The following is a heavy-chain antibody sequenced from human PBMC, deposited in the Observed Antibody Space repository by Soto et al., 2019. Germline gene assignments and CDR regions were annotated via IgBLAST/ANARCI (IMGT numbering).Heavy chain of an antibody. D-gene: IGHD6-13*01. CDR1: GYTFTGYY. Sequence: ASVKVSCKASGYTFTGYYMHWVRQAPGQGLEWMGWINPNSGGTNYAQKFQGWVTMTRDTSISTAYMELSRLRSDDTAVYYCARDDRVAAAGFDYWGQGTLVTVPS. CDR2: INPNSGGT. CDR3: ARDDRVAAAGFDY. V-gene: IGHV1-2*04. J-gene: IGHJ4*02.